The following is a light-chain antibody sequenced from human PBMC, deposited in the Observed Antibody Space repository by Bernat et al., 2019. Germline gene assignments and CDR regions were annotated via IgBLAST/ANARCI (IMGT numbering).Light chain of an antibody. CDR3: HSYDSSHQV. J-gene: IGLJ3*02. Sequence: NFMLTQPHSVSESPGKTVAISCTRSSGSIASNYVRWYQQRPGSAPTTVIYEYNKRPSGVPDRFSGSIDSPSNSASLTISGLKTEDEAEYYCHSYDSSHQVFGGGTKLTVL. V-gene: IGLV6-57*04. CDR1: SGSIASNY. CDR2: EYN.